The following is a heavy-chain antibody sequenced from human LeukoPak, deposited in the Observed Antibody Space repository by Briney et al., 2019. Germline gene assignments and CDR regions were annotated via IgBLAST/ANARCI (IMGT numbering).Heavy chain of an antibody. J-gene: IGHJ4*02. CDR2: INQSGST. Sequence: SETLSLTCAVYGGSFSGYYWNWIRQSPGKGLEWIGEINQSGSTSYNPSLKSRVTISVDTSKNHFSLKVSSVTAADTAVYYCARTEAVTIDYWGQGTLVTVSS. V-gene: IGHV4-34*01. CDR1: GGSFSGYY. D-gene: IGHD6-19*01. CDR3: ARTEAVTIDY.